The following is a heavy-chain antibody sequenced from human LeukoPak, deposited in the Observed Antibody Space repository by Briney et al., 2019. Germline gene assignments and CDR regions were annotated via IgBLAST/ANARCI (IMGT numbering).Heavy chain of an antibody. V-gene: IGHV4-59*11. J-gene: IGHJ4*02. CDR3: ASNTGTVFDY. CDR1: GDFITAHY. Sequence: SETLSLTCTVSGDFITAHYWSWIRQPPGKGLEWISYVYYTGSTEYNPSLRSRVTISLDLSKHQFSLNLTSVTAADTAVYHCASNTGTVFDYWGQGALVTVSS. CDR2: VYYTGST. D-gene: IGHD7-27*01.